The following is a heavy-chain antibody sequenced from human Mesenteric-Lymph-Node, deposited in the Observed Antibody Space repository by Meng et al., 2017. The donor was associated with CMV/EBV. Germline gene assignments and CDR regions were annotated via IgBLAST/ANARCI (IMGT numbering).Heavy chain of an antibody. Sequence: GESLKISYVASGSTFSNYHMSWVRQAPGRGLEWVSGISSSGGSIYDAESVKGRFRISRDNSKNTLYLQMMSLRVEDTAVYYCAGGGPAMYSPFDPWGQGTLVTVSS. D-gene: IGHD3-16*01. CDR2: ISSSGGSI. V-gene: IGHV3-23*01. J-gene: IGHJ5*02. CDR1: GSTFSNYH. CDR3: AGGGPAMYSPFDP.